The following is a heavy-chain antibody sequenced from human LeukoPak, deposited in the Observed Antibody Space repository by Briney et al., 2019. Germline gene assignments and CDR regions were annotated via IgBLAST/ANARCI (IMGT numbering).Heavy chain of an antibody. Sequence: SETLSLTCAVYGGSFSGYYWSWIRQPPGKGLEWIGYIYYSGSTNYNPSLKSRVTISVDTSKNQFSLKLSSVTAADTAVYYCARVAYCGGDCYSDAFDIWGQGTMVTVSS. J-gene: IGHJ3*02. CDR2: IYYSGST. V-gene: IGHV4-59*01. D-gene: IGHD2-21*02. CDR3: ARVAYCGGDCYSDAFDI. CDR1: GGSFSGYY.